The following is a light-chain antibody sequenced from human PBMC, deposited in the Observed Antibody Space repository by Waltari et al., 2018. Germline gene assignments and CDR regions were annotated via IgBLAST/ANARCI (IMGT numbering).Light chain of an antibody. J-gene: IGKJ1*01. CDR2: GAS. CDR3: QHYLRLPVT. V-gene: IGKV3-20*01. Sequence: EIVLTQSPGTLSLSLGERATVSCRASQSVSRALAWYQQKPGQAPRLLIYGASTRATGIPDRFSGSGFGTDFSLTISRLGPDDFAVYYCQHYLRLPVTFGQGTTVEI. CDR1: QSVSRA.